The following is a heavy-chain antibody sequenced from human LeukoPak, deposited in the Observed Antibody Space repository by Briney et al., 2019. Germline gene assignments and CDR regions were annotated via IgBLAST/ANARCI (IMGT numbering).Heavy chain of an antibody. J-gene: IGHJ3*02. V-gene: IGHV4-4*07. CDR2: IYTSGST. Sequence: NPSETLSLTCTVSGSSFGDYYWSWIRQPAGKGLEWIGRIYTSGSTTYNPSLKSRVTMSVDTSKSQFSLNLMSVTAADTAVYYCARDADEVGATGVSDAFDIWGQGTMVTVSS. D-gene: IGHD1-26*01. CDR1: GSSFGDYY. CDR3: ARDADEVGATGVSDAFDI.